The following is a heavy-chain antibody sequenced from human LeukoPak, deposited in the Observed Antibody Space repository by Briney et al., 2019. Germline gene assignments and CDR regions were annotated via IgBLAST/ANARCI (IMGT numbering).Heavy chain of an antibody. J-gene: IGHJ6*02. CDR3: GYCSGGSCNYYGMDV. CDR1: GGTFSSYA. V-gene: IGHV1-69*04. D-gene: IGHD2-15*01. CDR2: IIPILGIA. Sequence: GASVTVSCKASGGTFSSYAISWVRQAPGQGLEWMGRIIPILGIANYAQKFQGRVTITADKSTSTAYMELSSLRSEDTAVYYCGYCSGGSCNYYGMDVWGQGTTVTVSS.